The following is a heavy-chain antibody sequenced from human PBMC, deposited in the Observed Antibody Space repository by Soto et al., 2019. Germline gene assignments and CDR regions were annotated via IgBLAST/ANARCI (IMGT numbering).Heavy chain of an antibody. CDR2: TSAYNGNI. Sequence: GASVKVSCKASGYTFSNYGISWVRQAPGQGLEWMGWTSAYNGNIKFAQKVQGRVTMTTDTFTSTAYMELRSLRSDDTAVYYCARAISGYDCLFDQWGQATLVTVS. CDR3: ARAISGYDCLFDQ. J-gene: IGHJ4*02. D-gene: IGHD5-12*01. V-gene: IGHV1-18*01. CDR1: GYTFSNYG.